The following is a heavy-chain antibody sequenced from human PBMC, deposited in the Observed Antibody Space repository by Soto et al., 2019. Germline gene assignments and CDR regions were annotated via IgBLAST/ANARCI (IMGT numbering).Heavy chain of an antibody. J-gene: IGHJ4*02. CDR1: GGSISSGDYY. Sequence: LSLTCTVSGGSISSGDYYWSWIRQPPGKGLEWIGYIYYSGSTYYNPSLKSRVTISVDTSKNQFSLKLSSVTAADTAVYYCARVTASDYVDYWGQGTLVTVSS. D-gene: IGHD1-26*01. CDR2: IYYSGST. CDR3: ARVTASDYVDY. V-gene: IGHV4-30-4*01.